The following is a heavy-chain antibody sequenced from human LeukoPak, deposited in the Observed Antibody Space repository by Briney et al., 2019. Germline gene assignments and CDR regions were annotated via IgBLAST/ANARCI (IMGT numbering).Heavy chain of an antibody. CDR1: GFTFSSYA. V-gene: IGHV3-30-3*02. D-gene: IGHD4-17*01. Sequence: GGSLRLSCAASGFTFSSYAMHWVRQAPGKGLEWVAVISYDGSNKYYADSVKSRFTISRDNSKNTLCLQMNSLRAEDTAVYYCAKLGSRGYLTTVTPNNWFDPWGQGTLVTVSS. CDR2: ISYDGSNK. CDR3: AKLGSRGYLTTVTPNNWFDP. J-gene: IGHJ5*02.